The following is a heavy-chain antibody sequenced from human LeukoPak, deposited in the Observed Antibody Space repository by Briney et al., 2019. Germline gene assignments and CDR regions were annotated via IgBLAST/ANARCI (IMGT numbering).Heavy chain of an antibody. V-gene: IGHV3-72*01. D-gene: IGHD1-26*01. CDR2: TRNKANSYTT. CDR1: GFTVSSNY. Sequence: GGSLRLSCAASGFTVSSNYMSWVRQAPGKGLEWVGRTRNKANSYTTEYAASVKGRFTISRDDSKNSLYLQMNSLKTEDTAVYYCARGGGSSSRAFDIWGQGTMVTVSS. J-gene: IGHJ3*02. CDR3: ARGGGSSSRAFDI.